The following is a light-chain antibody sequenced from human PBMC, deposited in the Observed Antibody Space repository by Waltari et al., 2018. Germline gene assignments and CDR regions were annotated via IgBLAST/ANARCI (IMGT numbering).Light chain of an antibody. Sequence: EIVMTQSPATFSVSPGERATLSCRASQNIRNSLAWYQQKPGQAPRLLISLASTRATGIPARFSGSGSGTQFSLTISSLQHEDFAIYYCQHHSTWPPTFGPGTRV. CDR1: QNIRNS. CDR3: QHHSTWPPT. CDR2: LAS. V-gene: IGKV3D-15*01. J-gene: IGKJ1*01.